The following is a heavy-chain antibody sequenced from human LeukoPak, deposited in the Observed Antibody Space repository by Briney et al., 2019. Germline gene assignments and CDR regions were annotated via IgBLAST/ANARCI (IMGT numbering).Heavy chain of an antibody. CDR1: GFTFSSYA. CDR2: ISGSGDST. CDR3: AKSYFGSGSYYSG. V-gene: IGHV3-23*01. J-gene: IGHJ4*02. Sequence: GGSLRLSCAASGFTFSSYAMSWVRQAPGQGLEWVSTISGSGDSTHYADSVKGRFTIFRDNSKNTLYLQMNSLRAEDTAVYYCAKSYFGSGSYYSGWGQGILVTVSS. D-gene: IGHD3-10*01.